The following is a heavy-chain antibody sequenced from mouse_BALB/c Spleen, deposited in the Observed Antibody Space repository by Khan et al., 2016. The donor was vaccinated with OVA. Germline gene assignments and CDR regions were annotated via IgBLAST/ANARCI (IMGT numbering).Heavy chain of an antibody. CDR2: IWGGGGT. J-gene: IGHJ4*01. Sequence: QVQLKESGPGLVAPSQSLSIICTVSGFSLSKYNIHWVRQPPGKGLEWLGMIWGGGGTDYNSTLKSRLSITKDNSKSQVFLKMNSLQTDDTATYYCARAYYRYDGYYAMDYWGHGTSVTVSS. CDR3: ARAYYRYDGYYAMDY. V-gene: IGHV2-6-4*01. D-gene: IGHD2-14*01. CDR1: GFSLSKYN.